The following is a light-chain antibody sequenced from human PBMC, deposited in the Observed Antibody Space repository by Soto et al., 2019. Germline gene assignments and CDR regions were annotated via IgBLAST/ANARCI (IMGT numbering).Light chain of an antibody. J-gene: IGKJ5*01. CDR1: QSISNY. Sequence: DTQMTQSPSSLSASVGDRVTISCRASQSISNYLNWYQQKSGKAPTLLIHAATNLEAGVPSRFTGSRSGTEFPLTVSSLQPEDSATDYCQQYHDLVFTFGQGTRLDIK. CDR2: AAT. CDR3: QQYHDLVFT. V-gene: IGKV1-33*01.